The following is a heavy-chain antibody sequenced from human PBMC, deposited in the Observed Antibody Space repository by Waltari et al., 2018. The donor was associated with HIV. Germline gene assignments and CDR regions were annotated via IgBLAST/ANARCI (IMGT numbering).Heavy chain of an antibody. D-gene: IGHD3-10*01. Sequence: QVQLRESGPGLVKPSETLSLTCSRSGGSISDYYWSWIRQSPGKALEWIGYIFHSGSANYNPSLKSRVTMSVDTSKNQFSLKMISVTAADTAVYYCARGNDVIGNWFDPWGRGTRVIVSS. CDR2: IFHSGSA. CDR1: GGSISDYY. V-gene: IGHV4-59*13. J-gene: IGHJ5*02. CDR3: ARGNDVIGNWFDP.